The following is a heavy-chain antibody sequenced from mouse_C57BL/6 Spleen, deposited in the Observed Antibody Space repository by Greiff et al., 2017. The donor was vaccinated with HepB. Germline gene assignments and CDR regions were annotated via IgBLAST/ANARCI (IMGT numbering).Heavy chain of an antibody. CDR2: ISGGGGNT. Sequence: EVKLMESGGGLVKPGGSLKLSCAASGFTFSSYTMSWVRQTPEKRLEWVATISGGGGNTYYPDSVKGRFTISRDNAKNTLYLQMSSLRSEDTALYYCARLWDGFAYWGQGTLVTVSA. V-gene: IGHV5-9*01. CDR3: ARLWDGFAY. CDR1: GFTFSSYT. J-gene: IGHJ3*01. D-gene: IGHD4-1*01.